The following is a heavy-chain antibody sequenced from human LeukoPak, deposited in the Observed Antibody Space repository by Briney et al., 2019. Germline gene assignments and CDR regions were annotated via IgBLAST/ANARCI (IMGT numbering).Heavy chain of an antibody. CDR3: AVCIAVAPTKNAFDI. CDR2: IIPIFGTA. J-gene: IGHJ3*02. CDR1: GGTFSSYA. D-gene: IGHD6-19*01. V-gene: IGHV1-69*05. Sequence: SVKVSCKASGGTFSSYAISWVRQAPGQGLEWMGRIIPIFGTANYAQKFQVRVTITTDESTSTAYMELSSLRSEDTAVYYCAVCIAVAPTKNAFDIWGQGTMVTVSS.